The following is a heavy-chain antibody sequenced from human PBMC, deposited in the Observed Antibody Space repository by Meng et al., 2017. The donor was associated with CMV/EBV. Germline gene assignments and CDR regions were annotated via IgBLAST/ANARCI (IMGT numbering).Heavy chain of an antibody. Sequence: ASGVTFSDHYMDWVRQAPGKGLEWVGRTRNKANSYTTEYAASVKGRFTISRDDSKNSLYLQMNSLKTEDTAVYYCARGWEAPSWFDPWGQGTLVTVSS. CDR3: ARGWEAPSWFDP. V-gene: IGHV3-72*01. D-gene: IGHD1-26*01. CDR1: GVTFSDHY. J-gene: IGHJ5*02. CDR2: TRNKANSYTT.